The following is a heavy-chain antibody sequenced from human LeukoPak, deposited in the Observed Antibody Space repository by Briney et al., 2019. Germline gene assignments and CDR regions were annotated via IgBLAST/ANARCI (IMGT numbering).Heavy chain of an antibody. CDR1: GFTFSSYA. J-gene: IGHJ4*02. D-gene: IGHD3-3*01. CDR3: TKEPKYYDFWSGYYTGASHFDY. Sequence: GGSLRLSCAASGFTFSSYAMSWVRQAPGKGLEWVSVISGSGGSTYYADSVKGRFTISRDNSKNTLYLQMNSLRAEDTAVYYCTKEPKYYDFWSGYYTGASHFDYWGQGTLVTVSS. V-gene: IGHV3-23*01. CDR2: ISGSGGST.